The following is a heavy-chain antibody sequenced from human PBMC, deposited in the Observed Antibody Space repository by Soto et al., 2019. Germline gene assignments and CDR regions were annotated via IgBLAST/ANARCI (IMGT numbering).Heavy chain of an antibody. CDR2: SSASGRSR. V-gene: IGHV3-23*01. CDR1: GIEFSNYA. J-gene: IGHJ4*02. Sequence: VGSLRLSCVASGIEFSNYAMSWVRQAPGKGLEWVSISSASGRSRYHADSVKGRFTISRDNSKNTLYLHMTNLRAEDTAVYYCAKDGNWLDVYFDVWGERTPVIVSS. CDR3: AKDGNWLDVYFDV. D-gene: IGHD6-19*01.